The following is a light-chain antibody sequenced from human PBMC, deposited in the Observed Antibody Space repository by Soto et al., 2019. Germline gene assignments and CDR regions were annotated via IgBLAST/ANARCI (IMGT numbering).Light chain of an antibody. CDR3: HQYNGWPLT. CDR1: QSVSRH. J-gene: IGKJ4*01. Sequence: EIVMTQSPATLSVSPGERATLSCMASQSVSRHLAWYQQKPGQAPRLLVSGASTRSTGIAATFSGSGSGTDFTLTISCLPYEAFAISYCHQYNGWPLTFRGGPKVDI. V-gene: IGKV3-15*01. CDR2: GAS.